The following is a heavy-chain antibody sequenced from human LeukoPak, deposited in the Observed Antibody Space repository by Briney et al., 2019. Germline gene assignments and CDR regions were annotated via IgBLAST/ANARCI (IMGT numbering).Heavy chain of an antibody. CDR2: ISGSGGST. Sequence: GGSLRLSCAASGFTFTSYAMGWVRQAPGKGLEWVPAISGSGGSTYYADSVKGRFTISRDNSKSTLFLQMNSLRAEDTAVYYCAKDPRVGSRVATPCHWGQGTLVTVSS. V-gene: IGHV3-23*01. J-gene: IGHJ4*02. CDR1: GFTFTSYA. D-gene: IGHD5-24*01. CDR3: AKDPRVGSRVATPCH.